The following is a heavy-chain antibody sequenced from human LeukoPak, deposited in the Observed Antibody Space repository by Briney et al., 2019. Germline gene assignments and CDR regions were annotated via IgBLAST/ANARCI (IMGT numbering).Heavy chain of an antibody. Sequence: SETLSLTCAVYGGSFSGYYWSWIRQPPGKWLAWIGEINHSGSTNYNPSLKSRVTISVDTSKNHFSLKLSSVTAADTAVYYCANSRRVPQISIGYFDSWGQGTLVTVSS. J-gene: IGHJ4*02. CDR3: ANSRRVPQISIGYFDS. CDR1: GGSFSGYY. D-gene: IGHD6-6*01. V-gene: IGHV4-34*01. CDR2: INHSGST.